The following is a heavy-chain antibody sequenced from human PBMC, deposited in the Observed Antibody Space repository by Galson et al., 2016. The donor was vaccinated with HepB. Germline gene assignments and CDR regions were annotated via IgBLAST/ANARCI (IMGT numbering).Heavy chain of an antibody. D-gene: IGHD6-19*01. CDR2: IWNDGGII. V-gene: IGHV3-33*01. Sequence: SLRLSCAASGFPFSSYSMHWVRQAPGKGLEWVAHIWNDGGIIYYGDSANGRFTISRDNSKNTLYLQMNSLRAEDTAIYYCARSSGWWAFDIWGQGTMVTVSS. CDR3: ARSSGWWAFDI. CDR1: GFPFSSYS. J-gene: IGHJ3*02.